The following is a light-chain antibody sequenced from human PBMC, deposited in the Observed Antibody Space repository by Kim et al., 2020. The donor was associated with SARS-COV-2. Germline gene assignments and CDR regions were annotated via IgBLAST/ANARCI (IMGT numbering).Light chain of an antibody. CDR3: SAWDGSLSAWV. CDR2: GDS. V-gene: IGLV10-54*04. CDR1: TNGVGAVG. J-gene: IGLJ3*02. Sequence: RSGTHDGTGNTNGVGAVGAAGRQQLQGHRPRFLSYGDSTRPSGRWQRFTASRSGATATLTITGVQPEDEADYYCSAWDGSLSAWVFGGGTQLTVL.